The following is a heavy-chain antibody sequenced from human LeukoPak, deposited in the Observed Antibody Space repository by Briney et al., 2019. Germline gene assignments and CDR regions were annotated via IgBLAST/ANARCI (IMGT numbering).Heavy chain of an antibody. CDR3: ARGARGYCSSTSCEGFDY. D-gene: IGHD2-2*01. CDR2: INHSGST. J-gene: IGHJ4*02. CDR1: GGSFSGYY. V-gene: IGHV4-34*01. Sequence: SETLSLTCAVYGGSFSGYYWSWIRQPPGKGLEWIGEINHSGSTHYNPSLKSRVIISVDTSKNQFSLKLSSVTAADTAVYYCARGARGYCSSTSCEGFDYWGQGALVTVSS.